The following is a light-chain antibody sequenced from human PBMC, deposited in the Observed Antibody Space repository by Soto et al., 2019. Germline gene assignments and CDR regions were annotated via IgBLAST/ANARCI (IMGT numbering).Light chain of an antibody. CDR3: QQYASEPLT. J-gene: IGKJ4*01. CDR1: QSVGKNY. Sequence: EIVLTQSPGTLSLSPGERATLSCRASQSVGKNYLAWYQQKPGQAPRLLVYDASTRATGVPDRFSGSGSGTEFTFAISRLEPEDFAVYYCQQYASEPLTFGGGTEVEIK. CDR2: DAS. V-gene: IGKV3-20*01.